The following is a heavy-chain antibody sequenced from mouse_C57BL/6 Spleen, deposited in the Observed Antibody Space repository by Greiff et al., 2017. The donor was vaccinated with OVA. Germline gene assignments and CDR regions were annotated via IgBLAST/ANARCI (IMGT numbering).Heavy chain of an antibody. CDR2: IDPSDSYT. V-gene: IGHV1-69*01. Sequence: QVHVKQPGAELVMPGASVKLSCKASGYTFTSYWMHWVKQRPGQGLEWIGEIDPSDSYTNYNQKFKGKSTLTVDKSSSTAYMQLSSLTSEDSAFYYCARSTAGTLYRRYFDYWGQGTTLTVSS. D-gene: IGHD5-1*01. CDR1: GYTFTSYW. CDR3: ARSTAGTLYRRYFDY. J-gene: IGHJ2*01.